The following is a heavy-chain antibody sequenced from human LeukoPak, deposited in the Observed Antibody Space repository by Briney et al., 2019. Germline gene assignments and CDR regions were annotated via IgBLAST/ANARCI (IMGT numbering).Heavy chain of an antibody. CDR3: ARVAEGWFDP. D-gene: IGHD6-19*01. CDR1: GFTVSSNY. V-gene: IGHV3-66*01. CDR2: IYSGDST. Sequence: GGSLRLSCAASGFTVSSNYMSWVRQAPGKGLEWVSVIYSGDSTYYADSVKGRFTISRDNSKNTLYLQMNSLRAEDTAVYYRARVAEGWFDPWGQGTLVTVSS. J-gene: IGHJ5*02.